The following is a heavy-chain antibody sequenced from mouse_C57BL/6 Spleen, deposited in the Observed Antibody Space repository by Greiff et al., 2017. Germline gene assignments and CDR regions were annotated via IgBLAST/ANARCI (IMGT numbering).Heavy chain of an antibody. CDR3: ARWGVSYFDY. CDR2: IDPSDSYT. D-gene: IGHD6-2*01. CDR1: GYTFTSYW. J-gene: IGHJ2*01. V-gene: IGHV1-69*01. Sequence: VKLQQPGAELVMPGASVKLSCKASGYTFTSYWMHWVKQRPGQGLEWIGEIDPSDSYTNYNQKFKGKSTLTVDKSSSTAYMQLSSLTSEDSAVYYCARWGVSYFDYWGQGTTLTVSS.